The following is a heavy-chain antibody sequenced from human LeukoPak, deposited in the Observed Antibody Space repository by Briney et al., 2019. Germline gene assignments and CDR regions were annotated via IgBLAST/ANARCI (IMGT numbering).Heavy chain of an antibody. CDR2: IYYSGST. CDR1: GGSISSSSYY. J-gene: IGHJ4*02. D-gene: IGHD3-10*01. CDR3: ECGSGRPYYFDY. V-gene: IGHV4-39*07. Sequence: SETLSLTCTVSGGSISSSSYYWGWIRQPPGKGLEWIGTIYYSGSTYYNPSLKSRVTISVDMSKNQFSLKLTSVTAADTAVYYCECGSGRPYYFDYWGQGTLVTVSS.